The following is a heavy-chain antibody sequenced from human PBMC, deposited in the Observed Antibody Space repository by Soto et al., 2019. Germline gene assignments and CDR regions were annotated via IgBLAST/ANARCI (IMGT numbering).Heavy chain of an antibody. V-gene: IGHV4-59*12. CDR1: GGSIRDYF. J-gene: IGHJ3*02. Sequence: SETLSLTCSVSGGSIRDYFWTWIRQPPGKGLEWIGYIYYSGRTNYNPSLKSRVSISVDTSKGQFSLKLNSVTPEDTAVYYCAREAYYYDSSGYLSPLYAFDIWGQGTMVTVS. CDR2: IYYSGRT. CDR3: AREAYYYDSSGYLSPLYAFDI. D-gene: IGHD3-22*01.